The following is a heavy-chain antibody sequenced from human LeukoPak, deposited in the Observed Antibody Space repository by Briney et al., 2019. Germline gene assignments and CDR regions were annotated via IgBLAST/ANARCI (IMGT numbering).Heavy chain of an antibody. D-gene: IGHD3-3*01. CDR3: AREPLDFWSGYYYYGMDV. CDR1: GYTFTSYA. Sequence: ASVKVSCKASGYTFTSYAMHWVHQAPGQRLEWMGWINAGNGNTKYSQKFQGRVTITRDTSASTAYMELSSLRSEDTAVYYCAREPLDFWSGYYYYGMDVWGQGTTVTVSS. V-gene: IGHV1-3*01. J-gene: IGHJ6*02. CDR2: INAGNGNT.